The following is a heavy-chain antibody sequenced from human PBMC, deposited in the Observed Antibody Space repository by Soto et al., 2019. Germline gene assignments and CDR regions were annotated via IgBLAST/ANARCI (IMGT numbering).Heavy chain of an antibody. CDR1: GGSISSYY. CDR2: IYYSGST. J-gene: IGHJ4*02. CDR3: ARDSMTTVSN. D-gene: IGHD4-17*01. V-gene: IGHV4-59*01. Sequence: PSETLSLTCTVSGGSISSYYWSWIRQPPGKGLEWIAYIYYSGSTNYNPSLKSRVAISVDTSKNQFSLKLSSVTAADTAVYYCARDSMTTVSNWGQGTLVTVSS.